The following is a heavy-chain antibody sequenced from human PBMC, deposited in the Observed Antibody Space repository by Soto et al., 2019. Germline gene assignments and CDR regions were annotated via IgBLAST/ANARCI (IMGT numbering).Heavy chain of an antibody. V-gene: IGHV4-59*12. CDR2: IYYIGST. Sequence: ETLSLTCTVSGGSMSNYYWSWIRQPPGKGLEWIGYIYYIGSTNYNPSLKSRVTMSVDTSRNQLSLNLNSVTPEDTAVYFCAKGDNLGPKTGYAFDPWGQGIMVTVSS. J-gene: IGHJ5*02. CDR3: AKGDNLGPKTGYAFDP. D-gene: IGHD5-12*01. CDR1: GGSMSNYY.